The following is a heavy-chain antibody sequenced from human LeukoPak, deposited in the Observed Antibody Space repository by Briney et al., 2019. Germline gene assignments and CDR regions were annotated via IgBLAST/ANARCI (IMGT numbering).Heavy chain of an antibody. D-gene: IGHD6-19*01. CDR1: GFSFSSYW. Sequence: PGGSLRLSCAASGFSFSSYWMTWVRQAPGKGLEWVSGISWNSGSIDYADSVKGRFTISRDNAKNSLYLQMNSLRAEDTALYYCTKGPSGIAVAGSPKYFQHWGQGTLVTVSS. J-gene: IGHJ1*01. V-gene: IGHV3-9*01. CDR3: TKGPSGIAVAGSPKYFQH. CDR2: ISWNSGSI.